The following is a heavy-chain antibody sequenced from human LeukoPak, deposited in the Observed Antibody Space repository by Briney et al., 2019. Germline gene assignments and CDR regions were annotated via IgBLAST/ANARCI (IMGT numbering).Heavy chain of an antibody. J-gene: IGHJ4*02. CDR1: GYTFTSYY. D-gene: IGHD3-10*01. CDR3: ARDSGMVRGTVDY. Sequence: ASVKVSCKSSGYTFTSYYMYWVRQAPGQGLEWMGIINPSGGSTSYAQKFQGRVTMSRDTSTSTVYMELSSLRSEDTAVYYCARDSGMVRGTVDYWGQGTLVTVSS. V-gene: IGHV1-46*01. CDR2: INPSGGST.